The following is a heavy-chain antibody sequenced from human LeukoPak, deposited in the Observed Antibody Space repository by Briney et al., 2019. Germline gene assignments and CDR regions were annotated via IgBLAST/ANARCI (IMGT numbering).Heavy chain of an antibody. V-gene: IGHV3-66*01. CDR2: IYSGGTT. Sequence: GGSLRLSCAASGFTVSSNYMSWVRQAPGKGLEWVSVIYSGGTTYYADSVKGRFTISRDNSKNTLYLQMNSLRAEDTAVYYCAREGDYYDSSGYPTPGVLDYWGQGTLVTVSS. CDR3: AREGDYYDSSGYPTPGVLDY. CDR1: GFTVSSNY. D-gene: IGHD3-22*01. J-gene: IGHJ4*02.